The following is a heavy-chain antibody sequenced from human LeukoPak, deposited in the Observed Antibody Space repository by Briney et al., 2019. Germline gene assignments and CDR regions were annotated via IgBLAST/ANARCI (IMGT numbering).Heavy chain of an antibody. Sequence: GRSLRLSCAASGFTFSSYAMHWVRQAPGKGLEWVAVISYDGSNKYYADSVKGRFTISRDNSKNTLYLQMNSLRAEDTAVYYCARAPSGWYDYWGQGTLVTVSS. V-gene: IGHV3-30*04. CDR3: ARAPSGWYDY. D-gene: IGHD6-19*01. CDR2: ISYDGSNK. CDR1: GFTFSSYA. J-gene: IGHJ4*02.